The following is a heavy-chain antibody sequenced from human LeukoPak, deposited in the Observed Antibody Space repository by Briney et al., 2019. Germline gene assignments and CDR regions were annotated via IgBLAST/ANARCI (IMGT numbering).Heavy chain of an antibody. D-gene: IGHD3-10*01. J-gene: IGHJ5*02. Sequence: PSETLSLTCAVYGGSFSGYYWSWIRQPPGKGLEWIGEINHSEYTNYNPSLKSRVTISVDTSKNQFSLKLSSVTAADTAVYYCARGGYYGSGNDFRFDPWGQGTLVTVSS. CDR2: INHSEYT. CDR1: GGSFSGYY. CDR3: ARGGYYGSGNDFRFDP. V-gene: IGHV4-34*01.